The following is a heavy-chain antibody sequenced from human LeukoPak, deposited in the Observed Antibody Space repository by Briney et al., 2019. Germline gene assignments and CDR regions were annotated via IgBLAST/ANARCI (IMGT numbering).Heavy chain of an antibody. Sequence: SVKVSGKASGGTFSSYAISWVRQAPGQGLEWMGRIIPILGIANYAQKFQGRVTITADKSTSTAYMELSSLRSEDTAVYYCARAKYYYDSSGYYLFDYWGQGTLVTVSS. CDR3: ARAKYYYDSSGYYLFDY. CDR2: IIPILGIA. D-gene: IGHD3-22*01. CDR1: GGTFSSYA. V-gene: IGHV1-69*04. J-gene: IGHJ4*02.